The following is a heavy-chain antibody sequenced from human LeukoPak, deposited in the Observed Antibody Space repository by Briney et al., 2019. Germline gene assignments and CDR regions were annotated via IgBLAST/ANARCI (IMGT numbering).Heavy chain of an antibody. D-gene: IGHD1-26*01. V-gene: IGHV4-4*02. CDR3: ASLRVGANWDP. J-gene: IGHJ5*02. CDR1: GGSISSSNW. CDR2: IYYSGTT. Sequence: SGTLSLTCAVSGGSISSSNWWSWVRQFPGKGLEWIGNIYYSGTTYYNPSLQSRVTISVDTSKNQFSLKLSSVTAADTAVYYCASLRVGANWDPWGQGTLVTVSS.